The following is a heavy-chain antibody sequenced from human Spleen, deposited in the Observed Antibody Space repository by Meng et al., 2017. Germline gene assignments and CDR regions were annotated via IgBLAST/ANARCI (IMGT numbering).Heavy chain of an antibody. J-gene: IGHJ4*02. Sequence: QVQLVQSGDEGKKPGASVKVSCKTSGYTFTSYGISWVRQAPGQGLEWMGWFVTYRDTYPAPKFQHRVTLTTDTLTNTVFMELRSLTPEDTAVYYCVQGTPGRSYCDYWGQGTLVTVSS. D-gene: IGHD3-10*01. V-gene: IGHV1-18*01. CDR2: FVTYRDT. CDR1: GYTFTSYG. CDR3: VQGTPGRSYCDY.